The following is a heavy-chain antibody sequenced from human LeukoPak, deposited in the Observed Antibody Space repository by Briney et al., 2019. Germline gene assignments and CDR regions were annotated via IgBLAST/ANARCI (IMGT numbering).Heavy chain of an antibody. CDR3: TTDSRDAYNYGRHFDY. Sequence: GGSLRLSCAASGFTFSRYAMSWVRQAPGKGLEWVGRIKTKIDGGTTDYAAPVKGRFTISRDDSKNTLYLQMNSLKTEDTAVYYCTTDSRDAYNYGRHFDYWGQGTLVTVSS. CDR2: IKTKIDGGTT. D-gene: IGHD5-24*01. V-gene: IGHV3-15*01. CDR1: GFTFSRYA. J-gene: IGHJ4*02.